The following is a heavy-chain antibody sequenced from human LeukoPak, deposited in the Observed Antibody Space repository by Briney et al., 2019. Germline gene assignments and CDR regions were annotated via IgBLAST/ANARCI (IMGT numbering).Heavy chain of an antibody. CDR2: IYSGGTT. V-gene: IGHV3-53*01. D-gene: IGHD3-3*01. J-gene: IGHJ4*02. Sequence: GGSLRLSCAASGFTVSSNYMSWVRQAPGKGLEWVSVIYSGGTTYYADSVKGRFTISRDNSKNTLYLQMNSLRAEDTAVYYCARARWIFGVVMYGFDYWGQGTLVTVSS. CDR1: GFTVSSNY. CDR3: ARARWIFGVVMYGFDY.